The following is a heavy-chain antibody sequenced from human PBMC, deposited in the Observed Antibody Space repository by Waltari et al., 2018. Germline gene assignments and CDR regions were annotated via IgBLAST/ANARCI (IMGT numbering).Heavy chain of an antibody. J-gene: IGHJ6*03. Sequence: QVQLQESGPGLVKPSETLSLTCTVSGGSISSYYWSWIRQPPGKGLEWIGYIYYSGSTNYTPSLKSRVTISVDTSKNQFSLKLSSVTAADTAVYYCARVLAAAGTSQFYYYYYYMDVWGKGTAVTVSS. CDR3: ARVLAAAGTSQFYYYYYYMDV. V-gene: IGHV4-59*01. CDR2: IYYSGST. D-gene: IGHD6-13*01. CDR1: GGSISSYY.